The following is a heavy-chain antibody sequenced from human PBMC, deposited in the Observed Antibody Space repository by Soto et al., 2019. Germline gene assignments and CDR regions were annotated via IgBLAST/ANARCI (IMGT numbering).Heavy chain of an antibody. V-gene: IGHV3-30*18. CDR2: ISSDGNSK. CDR1: GFTFSNYA. CDR3: AKVPLALRYFDY. Sequence: QVQLVDSGGDMVQPGMSLRLSCAASGFTFSNYAMYWVRQAPGKGLEWVAVISSDGNSKYYADSVKGRFTISRDNSQNTLYLQMNRLRTEDTAVYYCAKVPLALRYFDYWGQGTLVTVSS. J-gene: IGHJ4*02. D-gene: IGHD3-9*01.